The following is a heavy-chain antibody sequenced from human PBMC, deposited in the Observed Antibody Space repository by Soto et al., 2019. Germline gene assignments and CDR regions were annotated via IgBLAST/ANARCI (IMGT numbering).Heavy chain of an antibody. V-gene: IGHV1-2*02. CDR3: ASRWYYDSSGYLDDAFDI. CDR2: INPNSGGT. Sequence: GASVKVSCKASGYTFTGYYMHWVRQAPGQGLEWTGWINPNSGGTNYAQKFQGRVTMTRDTSISTAYMELSRLRSDDTAVYYCASRWYYDSSGYLDDAFDIWGQGTMVTVSS. D-gene: IGHD3-22*01. CDR1: GYTFTGYY. J-gene: IGHJ3*02.